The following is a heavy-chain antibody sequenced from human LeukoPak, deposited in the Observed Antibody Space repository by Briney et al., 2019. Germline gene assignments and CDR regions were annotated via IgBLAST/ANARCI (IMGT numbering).Heavy chain of an antibody. V-gene: IGHV3-23*01. CDR3: AKVGESGGVWKYYFDY. D-gene: IGHD2-8*02. CDR1: GFTFSSYA. J-gene: IGHJ4*02. CDR2: ISGGGGST. Sequence: GGSLRLSCAASGFTFSSYAMSWVRQAPGKGLEWVSAISGGGGSTYYADSVKGRFTISRDNSKNTLYLQMNSLRAEDTAVYYCAKVGESGGVWKYYFDYWGQGTLITVSS.